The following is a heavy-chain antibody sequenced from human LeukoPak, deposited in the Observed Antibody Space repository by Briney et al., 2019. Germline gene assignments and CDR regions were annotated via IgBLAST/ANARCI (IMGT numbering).Heavy chain of an antibody. Sequence: KPSETLSLTCTVSGGSISSYYWNWIRQPAGKGLEWIGRIYTSGSTNYNPSLKSRVTMSVDTSKNQFSLKLSSVTAADTAVYYCARDTKFWSGVNYYYYMDVWGKGTTVTVSS. CDR3: ARDTKFWSGVNYYYYMDV. V-gene: IGHV4-4*07. J-gene: IGHJ6*03. D-gene: IGHD3-3*01. CDR1: GGSISSYY. CDR2: IYTSGST.